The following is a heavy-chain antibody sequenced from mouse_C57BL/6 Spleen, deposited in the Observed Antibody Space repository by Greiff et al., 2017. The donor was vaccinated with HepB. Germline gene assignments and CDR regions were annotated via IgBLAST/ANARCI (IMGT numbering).Heavy chain of an antibody. V-gene: IGHV3-6*01. CDR3: ARYSNYKEGAMDY. CDR2: ISYDGSN. J-gene: IGHJ4*01. Sequence: EVQLQESGPGLVKPSQSLSLTCSVTGYSITSGYYWNWIRQFPGNKLEWMGYISYDGSNNYNPSLKNRISITRDTSKNQFFLKLNSVTTEDTATYYCARYSNYKEGAMDYWGQGTSVTVSS. D-gene: IGHD2-5*01. CDR1: GYSITSGYY.